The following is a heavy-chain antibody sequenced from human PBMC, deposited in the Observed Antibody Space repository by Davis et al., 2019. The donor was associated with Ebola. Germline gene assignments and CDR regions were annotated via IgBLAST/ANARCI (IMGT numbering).Heavy chain of an antibody. J-gene: IGHJ2*01. CDR1: GYSFNDQW. CDR3: ARRSAPWYLDL. CDR2: IFPRDSDT. Sequence: GESLKISCKGSGYSFNDQWIGWVRQMPGKGLEWMGIIFPRDSDTRYSPSFQGHVTISVDKSISTAYLEWSSLRASDTAMYHCARRSAPWYLDLWGRGTLVTVSS. V-gene: IGHV5-51*01.